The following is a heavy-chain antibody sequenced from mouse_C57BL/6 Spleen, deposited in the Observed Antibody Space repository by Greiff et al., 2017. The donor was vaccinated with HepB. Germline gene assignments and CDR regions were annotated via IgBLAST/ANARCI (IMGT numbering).Heavy chain of an antibody. CDR1: GFTFSNYW. Sequence: EVQGVESGGGLVQPGGSMKLSCVASGFTFSNYWMNWVRQSPEKGLEWVAQIRLKSDNYATHYAESVKGRFTISRDDSKSSVYLQMNNLRAEDTRIYYCTGGRRFDYWGQGTTLTVSS. J-gene: IGHJ2*01. CDR2: IRLKSDNYAT. CDR3: TGGRRFDY. V-gene: IGHV6-3*01.